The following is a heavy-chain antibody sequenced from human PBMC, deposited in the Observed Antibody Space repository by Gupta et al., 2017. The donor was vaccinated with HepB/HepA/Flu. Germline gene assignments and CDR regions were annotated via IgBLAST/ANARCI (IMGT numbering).Heavy chain of an antibody. V-gene: IGHV3-49*03. J-gene: IGHJ4*02. CDR1: GFTLGDYA. Sequence: EVQLVESGGDFVEPGRSLRLSCTASGFTLGDYAVSWFRQAPGKGLEWGSFNRNNRDGEKTEYAAAVKGRFIVSRDDSKSVAFLPMNSRKTEDKDVYYCARRRNYVVDVGGQGTMGNVSS. D-gene: IGHD4-11*01. CDR2: NRNNRDGEKT. CDR3: ARRRNYVVDV.